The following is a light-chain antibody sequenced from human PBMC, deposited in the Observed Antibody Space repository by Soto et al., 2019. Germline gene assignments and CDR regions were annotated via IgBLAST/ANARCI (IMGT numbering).Light chain of an antibody. CDR3: QHFHTFPWT. Sequence: DIQMNQAPSTLYAFVGDRVTLTCRASQDISNWVAWYRQRPGKAPTVLIYKAATLESGVPSRFSGSGSGNELSLTIRTLQPDDLATHRCQHFHTFPWTFGQGTKVDIK. CDR1: QDISNW. J-gene: IGKJ1*01. V-gene: IGKV1-5*03. CDR2: KAA.